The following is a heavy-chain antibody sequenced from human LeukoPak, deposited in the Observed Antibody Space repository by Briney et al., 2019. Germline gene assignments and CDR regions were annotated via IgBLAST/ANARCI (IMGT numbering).Heavy chain of an antibody. D-gene: IGHD3-10*01. J-gene: IGHJ3*02. Sequence: GGSLRLSCAASGFTVSSNYMSWVRQAPGKGLEWVSVIYSGGSTYYSDSVKDRFTIFIDNSKNTLYLQMNSLRAEDTAVYYCARDHITMVRGVIYDAFDIWGQGTMVTVSS. V-gene: IGHV3-53*01. CDR2: IYSGGST. CDR3: ARDHITMVRGVIYDAFDI. CDR1: GFTVSSNY.